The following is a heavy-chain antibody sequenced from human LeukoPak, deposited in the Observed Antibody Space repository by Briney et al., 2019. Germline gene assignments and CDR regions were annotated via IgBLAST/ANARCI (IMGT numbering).Heavy chain of an antibody. Sequence: GGSLRLSCAASGFTFSGYGIHWVRQAPGKGLEWVAFIRSDGSVKYYADSVRGRFTISRDNSKNTLYLQMNSLTAEDTAVYYCARDYNYGLDYWGQGTLVTVSS. V-gene: IGHV3-30*02. CDR1: GFTFSGYG. CDR3: ARDYNYGLDY. D-gene: IGHD1-1*01. J-gene: IGHJ4*02. CDR2: IRSDGSVK.